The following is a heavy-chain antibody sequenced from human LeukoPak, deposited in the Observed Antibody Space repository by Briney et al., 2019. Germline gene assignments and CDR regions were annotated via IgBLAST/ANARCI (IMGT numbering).Heavy chain of an antibody. D-gene: IGHD3-22*01. CDR1: GGSISSSSYY. CDR3: SKSKIGVNSFWFDP. Sequence: SETLSLTCTVSGGSISSSSYYWGWIRQPPGKGLEWIGSIYYSGSTYYNPSLKSRVTISVDTSKNQFSLKLSSVTAADTAVYYWSKSKIGVNSFWFDPWGQGTLVTVSS. CDR2: IYYSGST. J-gene: IGHJ5*02. V-gene: IGHV4-39*07.